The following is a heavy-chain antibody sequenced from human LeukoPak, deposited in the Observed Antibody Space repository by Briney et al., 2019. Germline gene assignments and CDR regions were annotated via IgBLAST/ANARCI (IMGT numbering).Heavy chain of an antibody. V-gene: IGHV3-23*01. D-gene: IGHD2-15*01. CDR2: MSGRGVST. J-gene: IGHJ4*02. CDR1: GFTFTNYA. Sequence: PGGSLRLSCAASGFTFTNYAMSWVRQAPGKGLEWVSGMSGRGVSTYYADSVKGRFTISSDNSKNTLYLQMNSLRAEDTAICYCAKDCNGGNCYIDYWGQGTLVTVAS. CDR3: AKDCNGGNCYIDY.